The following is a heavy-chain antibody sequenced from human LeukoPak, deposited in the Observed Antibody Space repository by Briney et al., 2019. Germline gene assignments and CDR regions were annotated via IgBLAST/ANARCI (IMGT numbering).Heavy chain of an antibody. CDR2: IIPILGIA. V-gene: IGHV1-69*04. J-gene: IGHJ3*02. D-gene: IGHD2-21*02. CDR1: GGAFSSYA. Sequence: ASVKVSCKASGGAFSSYAISWVRRAPGQGLEWMGRIIPILGIANYAQKFQGRVTITADKSTSTAYMELSSLRSEDTAVYYCARPGAYCGGDCSDAFDIWGQGTMVTVSS. CDR3: ARPGAYCGGDCSDAFDI.